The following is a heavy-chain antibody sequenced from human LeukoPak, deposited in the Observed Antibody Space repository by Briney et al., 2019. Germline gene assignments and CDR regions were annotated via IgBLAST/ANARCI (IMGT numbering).Heavy chain of an antibody. V-gene: IGHV3-30*19. CDR2: IQHDGSNQ. CDR1: GFSFSGYG. D-gene: IGHD5-18*01. J-gene: IGHJ4*02. Sequence: GGSLRLSCAAPGFSFSGYGMHWVRQAPGKGLEWVAYIQHDGSNQQYADSVKGRFSISRDTSKNMLYLQMNSLRAEDMAVYYCARLDTPYMRWPRFDYWGQGTLVTVSS. CDR3: ARLDTPYMRWPRFDY.